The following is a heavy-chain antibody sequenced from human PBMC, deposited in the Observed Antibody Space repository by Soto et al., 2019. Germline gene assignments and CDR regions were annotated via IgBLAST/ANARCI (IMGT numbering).Heavy chain of an antibody. CDR1: GYSISSSNW. CDR2: IYYSGTT. D-gene: IGHD2-2*01. Sequence: SETLSLTCAVSGYSISSSNWWGWIRQPPGKGLEWIGYIYYSGTTYYNPSLKSRVTMSVDTSKNQSSLKLTSVTAVDTAVYLCVRLQGYCITTGCYGHYAMDVWGQGTTVTVSS. CDR3: VRLQGYCITTGCYGHYAMDV. J-gene: IGHJ6*02. V-gene: IGHV4-28*01.